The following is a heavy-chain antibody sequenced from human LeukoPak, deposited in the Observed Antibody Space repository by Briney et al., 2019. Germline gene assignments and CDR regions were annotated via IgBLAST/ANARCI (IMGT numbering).Heavy chain of an antibody. CDR3: AKTDLTTGPYDY. J-gene: IGHJ4*02. Sequence: PGGSLRLSCAASGFTVSSSYMNWVRQAPGKGLEWVPLIYGGGSTYYADSVKGRFTSSRDNSKNTLYLQMNSLRAEDSAVYYCAKTDLTTGPYDYWGQGTLVTVSS. CDR2: IYGGGST. D-gene: IGHD4-17*01. V-gene: IGHV3-53*01. CDR1: GFTVSSSY.